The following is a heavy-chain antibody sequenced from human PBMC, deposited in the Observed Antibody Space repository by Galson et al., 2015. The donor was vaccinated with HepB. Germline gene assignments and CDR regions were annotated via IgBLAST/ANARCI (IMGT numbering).Heavy chain of an antibody. CDR2: INSDGSST. CDR3: ARGDDYGDYDHKPTDY. CDR1: GFTFSSYW. D-gene: IGHD4-17*01. J-gene: IGHJ4*02. Sequence: SLRLSCAASGFTFSSYWMHWVRQAPGKGLVWVSRINSDGSSTSYADSVKGRFTISRDNAKNTLYLQMNSLRAEDTAVYYCARGDDYGDYDHKPTDYWGQGTLVTVSS. V-gene: IGHV3-74*01.